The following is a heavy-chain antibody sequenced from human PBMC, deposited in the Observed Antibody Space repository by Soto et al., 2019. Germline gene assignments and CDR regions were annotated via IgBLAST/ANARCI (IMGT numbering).Heavy chain of an antibody. D-gene: IGHD2-2*02. J-gene: IGHJ5*02. CDR3: ARHGVPAAILTNWFDP. V-gene: IGHV4-39*01. CDR1: GGSISSSSYY. Sequence: QLQLQESGPGLVKPSETLSLTCTVSGGSISSSSYYWGWIRQPPGKGLEWIGSIYYSGSTYYNPSLKSRVTISVDTSKNQFSLKLSAVSAADTAGYYCARHGVPAAILTNWFDPWGQGTLVTVSS. CDR2: IYYSGST.